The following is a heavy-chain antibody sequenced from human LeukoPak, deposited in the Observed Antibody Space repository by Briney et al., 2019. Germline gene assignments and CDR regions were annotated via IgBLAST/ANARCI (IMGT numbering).Heavy chain of an antibody. V-gene: IGHV3-30*18. Sequence: PGGSLRLSCVASGFTFSSYGMHWVRQAPGKGLEGVAVISYDGSNKYYADSVKGRFTISREDPKNTVYLQMNSLRVEDTAVYYCAKDTPDHHFDIWGHGTMVTVSS. CDR1: GFTFSSYG. CDR2: ISYDGSNK. CDR3: AKDTPDHHFDI. J-gene: IGHJ3*02.